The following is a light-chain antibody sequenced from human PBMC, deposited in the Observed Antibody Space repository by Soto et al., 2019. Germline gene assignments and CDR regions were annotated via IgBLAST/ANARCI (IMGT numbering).Light chain of an antibody. V-gene: IGKV1-5*01. J-gene: IGKJ2*02. Sequence: DIQMTQSPSTLSASVGDRVTITCRASQSISSCLAWYQQKPGKAPKLLIYDASNLETGVPSRFSGSGSVTEFTLATRSMQPNDFGTYFCKQYNCHSSTFGQGTKL. CDR2: DAS. CDR1: QSISSC. CDR3: KQYNCHSST.